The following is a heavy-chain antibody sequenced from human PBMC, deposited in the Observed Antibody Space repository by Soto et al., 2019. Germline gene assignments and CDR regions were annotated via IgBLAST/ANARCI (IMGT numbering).Heavy chain of an antibody. D-gene: IGHD6-19*01. V-gene: IGHV1-69*04. J-gene: IGHJ6*01. CDR3: AIDQGLAGTSAIYYCYGMDV. CDR1: GGTFSTYT. Sequence: GASVKVSCKASGGTFSTYTINWVRQAPGQGLEWMGRIIPIIGIINYAQKFQGRVTMTADKSTSTAYMELSRLRSDDTAVYYCAIDQGLAGTSAIYYCYGMDVWGQGTTVTVYS. CDR2: IIPIIGII.